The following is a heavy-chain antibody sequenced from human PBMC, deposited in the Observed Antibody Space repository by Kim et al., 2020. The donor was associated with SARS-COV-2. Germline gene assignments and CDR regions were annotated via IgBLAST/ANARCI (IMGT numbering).Heavy chain of an antibody. J-gene: IGHJ6*03. CDR2: MIPIFGTA. D-gene: IGHD6-13*01. Sequence: ASVKVSCKASGYTFTSYDISWVRQAPGQGLEWMGWMIPIFGTANYAQKFQGRVTITGNTSISTAYMELSSLRSEDTAVYYCARGLRAAAGPYYYYYYMDVWGKGTTVTVSS. CDR1: GYTFTSYD. CDR3: ARGLRAAAGPYYYYYYMDV. V-gene: IGHV1-8*02.